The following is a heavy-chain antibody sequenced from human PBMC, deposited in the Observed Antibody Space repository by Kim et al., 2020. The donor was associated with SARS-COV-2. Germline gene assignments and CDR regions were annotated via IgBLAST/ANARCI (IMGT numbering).Heavy chain of an antibody. V-gene: IGHV4-31*03. CDR1: GGSISSGGYY. J-gene: IGHJ6*02. D-gene: IGHD2-21*01. Sequence: SETLSLTCTVSGGSISSGGYYWSWIRQHPGKGLEWIGYIYYSGSTYYNPSLKSRVAISVDTSKNQFSLKLSSVTAADTAVYYCAREGYCGGDCYQDSYYYGMDVWGQGTTVTVSS. CDR2: IYYSGST. CDR3: AREGYCGGDCYQDSYYYGMDV.